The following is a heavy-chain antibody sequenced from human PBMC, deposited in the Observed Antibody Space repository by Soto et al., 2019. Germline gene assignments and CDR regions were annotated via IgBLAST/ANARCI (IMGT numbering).Heavy chain of an antibody. CDR2: ISWNSGSI. CDR3: AKDPEAAADPYYFDY. V-gene: IGHV3-9*01. Sequence: EVQLVESGGGLVQPGRSLRLSCAASGFTFDDYAMHWVRQAPGKGLEWVSGISWNSGSIGYADSVKGRFTISRDNAKNSLYLQMNSLRAEDTALYYCAKDPEAAADPYYFDYWGQGTLVTVSS. D-gene: IGHD6-13*01. J-gene: IGHJ4*02. CDR1: GFTFDDYA.